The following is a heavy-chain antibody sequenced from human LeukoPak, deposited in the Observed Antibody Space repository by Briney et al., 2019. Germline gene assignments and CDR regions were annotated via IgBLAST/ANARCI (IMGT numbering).Heavy chain of an antibody. CDR1: GFTFSSYG. CDR3: ARDSSGWYGGYYFDY. CDR2: ISGSGGST. V-gene: IGHV3-23*01. J-gene: IGHJ4*02. D-gene: IGHD6-19*01. Sequence: GGSLRLSCAASGFTFSSYGMSWVRQAPGKGLEWVSAISGSGGSTYYADSVKGRFTISRDNSKNTLYLQMNSLRAEDTAVYYCARDSSGWYGGYYFDYWGQGTLVTVSS.